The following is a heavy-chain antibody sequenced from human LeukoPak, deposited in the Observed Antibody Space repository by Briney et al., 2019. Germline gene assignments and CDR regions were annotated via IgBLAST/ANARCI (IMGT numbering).Heavy chain of an antibody. J-gene: IGHJ6*03. Sequence: PGGSLRLSCAASGFTFSSYWMTWVRQAPGKGLEWLANIKEDGSEKYYVDSVKGRFTVSRDNSKNTLYLQMNSLRAEDTAVYYCAKDGPYSSGWYWVYYYYYYMDVWGKGTTVTISS. D-gene: IGHD6-19*01. CDR1: GFTFSSYW. CDR2: IKEDGSEK. CDR3: AKDGPYSSGWYWVYYYYYYMDV. V-gene: IGHV3-7*01.